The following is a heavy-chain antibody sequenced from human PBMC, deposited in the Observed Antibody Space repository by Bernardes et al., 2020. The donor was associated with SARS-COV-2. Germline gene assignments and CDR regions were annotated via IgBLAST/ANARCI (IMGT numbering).Heavy chain of an antibody. J-gene: IGHJ6*02. CDR3: AKDWSTTGYYYDMDV. D-gene: IGHD1-1*01. Sequence: ASVKVSCKASGYTFTGHHMHWVRQPRGQGLEWMGWINPSTGGTTYAQKFQGRVAMTRDTSTNTAYLELSSLRVEDTAVYYCAKDWSTTGYYYDMDVWGPGTTVTVSS. CDR2: INPSTGGT. CDR1: GYTFTGHH. V-gene: IGHV1-2*02.